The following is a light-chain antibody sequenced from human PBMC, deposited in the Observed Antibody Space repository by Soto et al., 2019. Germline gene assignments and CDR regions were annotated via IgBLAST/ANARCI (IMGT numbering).Light chain of an antibody. V-gene: IGLV2-14*01. CDR1: SNDVGGFDY. CDR2: EVR. CDR3: SSYTISTTWV. J-gene: IGLJ3*02. Sequence: QSVLTQPASVSGSPGQSITISCTGTSNDVGGFDYVSWYQQHPGKAPKLMISEVRIRPSGVSNRFSGSKSGNTASLTISGLQAEDGADYYCSSYTISTTWVFGGGTKLTVL.